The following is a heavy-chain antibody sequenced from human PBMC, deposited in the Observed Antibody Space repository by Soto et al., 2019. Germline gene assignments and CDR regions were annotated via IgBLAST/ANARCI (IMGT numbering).Heavy chain of an antibody. J-gene: IGHJ5*02. D-gene: IGHD2-15*01. CDR3: ARGRRRYCSGGSCDYWFDP. CDR1: GGSFSGYY. CDR2: INHSGST. V-gene: IGHV4-34*01. Sequence: QVQLQQWGAGLLKPSETLSLTCAVYGGSFSGYYWSWIRQPPGKGLEGIGEINHSGSTNYNPSLKSRVTISVDTSKNQFSLKLSSVSAADTAVYYCARGRRRYCSGGSCDYWFDPWGQGTLVTVSS.